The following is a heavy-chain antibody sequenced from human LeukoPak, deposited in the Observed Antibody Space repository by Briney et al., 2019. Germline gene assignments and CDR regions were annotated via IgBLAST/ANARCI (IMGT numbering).Heavy chain of an antibody. J-gene: IGHJ5*02. Sequence: GGSLRLSCAASGFRFSNFAMSWVRQAPGKGLEWVSLIIGSSGDTLYADSVKGRFTISRDISKNRLYLQMNSLRAEDTALYYCAKGSGSGWYGWFAPWGQGALVTVSS. V-gene: IGHV3-23*01. CDR1: GFRFSNFA. CDR2: IIGSSGDT. CDR3: AKGSGSGWYGWFAP. D-gene: IGHD6-19*01.